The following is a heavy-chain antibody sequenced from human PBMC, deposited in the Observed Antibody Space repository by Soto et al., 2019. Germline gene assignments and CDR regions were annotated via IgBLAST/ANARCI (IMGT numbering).Heavy chain of an antibody. D-gene: IGHD1-20*01. CDR3: ARLITGNTGGYFDY. V-gene: IGHV4-38-2*01. J-gene: IGHJ4*02. CDR1: GYSISSGYY. Sequence: LSLTCAVSGYSISSGYYWGWIRQPPGKGLEWIGSIYHSGSTYYNPSLKSRVTISVDTSKNQFSLKLSSVTAADTAVYYCARLITGNTGGYFDYWGQGTLVTVSS. CDR2: IYHSGST.